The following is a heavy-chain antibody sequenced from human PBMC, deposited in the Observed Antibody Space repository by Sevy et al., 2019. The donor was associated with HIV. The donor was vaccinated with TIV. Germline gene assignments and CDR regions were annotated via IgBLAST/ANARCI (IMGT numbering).Heavy chain of an antibody. J-gene: IGHJ5*02. CDR3: ARHIRGWYFGNWFDP. D-gene: IGHD6-19*01. Sequence: SETLSLTCTVSGGSISSSSYYWGWIRQPPWKGLEWIGSIYYSGSTYYNPSLKSRVTISVDTSKNQFSLKLSSVTAADTAVYYCARHIRGWYFGNWFDPWGQGTLVTVSS. CDR2: IYYSGST. V-gene: IGHV4-39*01. CDR1: GGSISSSSYY.